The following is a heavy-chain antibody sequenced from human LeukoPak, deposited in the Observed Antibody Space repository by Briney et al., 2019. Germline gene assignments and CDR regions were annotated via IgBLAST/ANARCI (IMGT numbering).Heavy chain of an antibody. CDR1: GYTFTNYD. D-gene: IGHD6-13*01. V-gene: IGHV1-8*01. CDR3: ARGNRLYSSSWSSLPFDI. Sequence: ASVKVSCKASGYTFTNYDINWVRQATGQGLEWMGWANPISGYTGYAQKFQGRVTMTRNTSISTACMEVSSLRSEDTAVYYCARGNRLYSSSWSSLPFDIWGHGTMVTVSS. CDR2: ANPISGYT. J-gene: IGHJ3*02.